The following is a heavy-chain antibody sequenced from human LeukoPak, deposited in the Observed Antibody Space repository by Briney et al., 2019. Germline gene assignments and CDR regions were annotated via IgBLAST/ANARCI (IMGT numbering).Heavy chain of an antibody. CDR3: ARSKGYSYVSSY. J-gene: IGHJ4*02. Sequence: AASVKVSCTAPGGSFGRYAISWVRQAPGQGLEWMGGIVPILGTANYAQKFQGRVTITADDSTGTAYMELTSLRPADTAVYYCARSKGYSYVSSYGGRGPRVTVSS. D-gene: IGHD5-18*01. CDR2: IVPILGTA. CDR1: GGSFGRYA. V-gene: IGHV1-69*13.